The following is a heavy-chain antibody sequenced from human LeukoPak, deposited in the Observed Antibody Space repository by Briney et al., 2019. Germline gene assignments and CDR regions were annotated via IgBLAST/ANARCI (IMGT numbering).Heavy chain of an antibody. CDR2: IYPGDSDT. CDR1: GYSFNTYW. V-gene: IGHV5-51*01. D-gene: IGHD2-15*01. Sequence: RGESLKISCKGSGYSFNTYWIGWVRQMPGKGLEWMGIIYPGDSDTRYSPSFEGQVTISADKSISTAYLQWSSLKASDTAMYCCATGGYCSGGSCYSFFDYWGQGTLVTVSS. CDR3: ATGGYCSGGSCYSFFDY. J-gene: IGHJ4*02.